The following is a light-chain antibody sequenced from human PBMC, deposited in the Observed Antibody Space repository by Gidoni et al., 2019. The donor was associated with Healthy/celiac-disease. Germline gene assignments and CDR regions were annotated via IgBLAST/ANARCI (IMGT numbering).Light chain of an antibody. CDR2: AAS. Sequence: DIQMTQSPSSLSASVGDRVTITCRASQSISSYLNWYQQNPGKAPKLLIYAASSLQSGVPSRFSGSGSGTDFTLTISSLQPEDFATYYCQQSYSTPYTFGHGTKLDIK. CDR3: QQSYSTPYT. J-gene: IGKJ2*01. CDR1: QSISSY. V-gene: IGKV1-39*01.